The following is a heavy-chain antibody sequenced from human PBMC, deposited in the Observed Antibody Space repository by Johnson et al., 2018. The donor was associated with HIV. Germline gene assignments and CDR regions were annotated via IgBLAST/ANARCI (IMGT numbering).Heavy chain of an antibody. CDR1: GFTFDDYA. CDR2: ISWNSGAI. Sequence: VQLVESGGGLVQPGRSLRLSCAASGFTFDDYAMHWVRQAPGKGLEWVSGISWNSGAIGYADSVKGRFTISRDNAKNSLYLQMNSLRAEDTALYYCTTATPVGRGAFDIWGQGTMVTVSS. D-gene: IGHD1-26*01. V-gene: IGHV3-9*01. CDR3: TTATPVGRGAFDI. J-gene: IGHJ3*02.